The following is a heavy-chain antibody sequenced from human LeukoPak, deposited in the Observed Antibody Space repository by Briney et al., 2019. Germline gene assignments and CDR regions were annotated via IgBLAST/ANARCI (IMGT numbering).Heavy chain of an antibody. D-gene: IGHD6-13*01. Sequence: PGGSLRLSCAASGFTFSSYAMSWVRQAPGKGLEWVSAISGSGGSTYYADSVKGRFTISRDNSKNTLYLQMNSLRAEDTAVYYCARDRWAAAANGGYFDYWGQGTLVTVSS. V-gene: IGHV3-23*01. CDR1: GFTFSSYA. J-gene: IGHJ4*02. CDR3: ARDRWAAAANGGYFDY. CDR2: ISGSGGST.